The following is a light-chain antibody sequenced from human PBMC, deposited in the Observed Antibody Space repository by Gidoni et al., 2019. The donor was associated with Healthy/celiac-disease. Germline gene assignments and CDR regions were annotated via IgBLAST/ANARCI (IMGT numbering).Light chain of an antibody. CDR1: QSVLYSSNNKNY. CDR3: QQYYSTPPT. V-gene: IGKV4-1*01. CDR2: WAS. J-gene: IGKJ1*01. Sequence: DLVMTQSPASLAVSLVERATINCKSSQSVLYSSNNKNYLAWYQQKPGQPPKLLIYWASTRESGVPDRFSGSGSGTDFTLTISSLQAEDVAVYYCQQYYSTPPTFGQGTKVEIK.